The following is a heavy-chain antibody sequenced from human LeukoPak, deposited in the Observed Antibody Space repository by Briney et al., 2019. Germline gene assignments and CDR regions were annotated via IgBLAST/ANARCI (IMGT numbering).Heavy chain of an antibody. Sequence: GGSLRLSCAASGFTFSNAWMSWVRQAPGKGLEWVSYISSSGSTIYYADSVKGRFTISRDNAKNSLYLQMNSLRAEDTAVYYCARAGLRYFDWLSDFDYWGQGTLVTVSS. V-gene: IGHV3-11*04. CDR2: ISSSGSTI. CDR3: ARAGLRYFDWLSDFDY. D-gene: IGHD3-9*01. CDR1: GFTFSNAW. J-gene: IGHJ4*02.